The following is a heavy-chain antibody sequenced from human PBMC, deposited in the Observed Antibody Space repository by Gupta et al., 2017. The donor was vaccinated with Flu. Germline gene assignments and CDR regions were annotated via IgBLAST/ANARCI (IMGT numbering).Heavy chain of an antibody. CDR3: ARDQSVVAATTWVGYFDY. Sequence: ISWVRQAPGQGLEWMGGIIPIFGTANYAQKFQGRVTITADKSTSTAYMELSSLRSEDTAVYYCARDQSVVAATTWVGYFDYWGQGTLVTVSS. J-gene: IGHJ4*02. CDR2: IIPIFGTA. V-gene: IGHV1-69*06. D-gene: IGHD2-15*01.